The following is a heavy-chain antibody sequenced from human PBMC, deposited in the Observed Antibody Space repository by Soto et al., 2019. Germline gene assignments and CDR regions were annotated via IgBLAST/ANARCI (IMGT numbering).Heavy chain of an antibody. Sequence: GSLRLSCAASGFTLSAYDMHWVRQAEGKGLEWVSALGAADDPYYLVSVKGRFTISRENAKNSLYLQMNNLRAGDTAVYYCARAYSGRLPRRADYYYAMDVWGQGTTVTVSS. CDR1: GFTLSAYD. CDR2: LGAADDP. D-gene: IGHD2-15*01. J-gene: IGHJ6*02. V-gene: IGHV3-13*05. CDR3: ARAYSGRLPRRADYYYAMDV.